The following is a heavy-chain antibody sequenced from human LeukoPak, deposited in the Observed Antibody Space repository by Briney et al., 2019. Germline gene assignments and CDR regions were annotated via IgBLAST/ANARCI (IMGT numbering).Heavy chain of an antibody. V-gene: IGHV3-30*18. Sequence: SGGGVVQPGRSLRLSCAASGFTFSSYGMHWVRQAPGKGLERVAVISYDGSNKYYADSVKGRFTISRDNSKNTLYLQMNSLRAEDTAVYYCAKGSYSGSYDYWGQGTLVTVSS. J-gene: IGHJ4*02. CDR2: ISYDGSNK. CDR1: GFTFSSYG. CDR3: AKGSYSGSYDY. D-gene: IGHD3-10*01.